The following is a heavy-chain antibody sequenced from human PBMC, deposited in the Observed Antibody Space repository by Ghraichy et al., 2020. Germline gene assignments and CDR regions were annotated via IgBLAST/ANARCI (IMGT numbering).Heavy chain of an antibody. D-gene: IGHD5-12*01. CDR1: GGSISSYY. V-gene: IGHV4-4*07. CDR3: ARDAAWRGAFDI. J-gene: IGHJ3*02. CDR2: IYTSGST. Sequence: SQTLSLTCTVSGGSISSYYWSWIRQPAGKGLEWIGRIYTSGSTNYNPSLKSRATMSVDTSKNQFSLKLSSVTAADTAVYYCARDAAWRGAFDIWGQGTMVTVSS.